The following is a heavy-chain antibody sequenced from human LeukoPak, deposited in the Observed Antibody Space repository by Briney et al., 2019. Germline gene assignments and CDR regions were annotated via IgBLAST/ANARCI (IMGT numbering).Heavy chain of an antibody. CDR2: IYTSGST. J-gene: IGHJ6*03. Sequence: SQTLSLTCTVSGGSISSGSYYWSWIRQPAGKGLEWIGRIYTSGSTNYNPSLKSRVTISVDTSKNQFSLKLSSVTAADTAVYYCARGRIHSSSWYDYYYMDVWGKGTTVTVSS. CDR1: GGSISSGSYY. V-gene: IGHV4-61*02. CDR3: ARGRIHSSSWYDYYYMDV. D-gene: IGHD6-13*01.